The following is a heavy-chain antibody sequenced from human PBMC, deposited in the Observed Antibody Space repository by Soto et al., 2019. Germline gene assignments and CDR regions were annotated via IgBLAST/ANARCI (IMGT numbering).Heavy chain of an antibody. CDR3: ARLIAYGDYCDY. V-gene: IGHV4-39*01. J-gene: IGHJ4*02. CDR1: GGSISSSSYY. CDR2: IYYSGST. Sequence: SETLSLTCTVSGGSISSSSYYWGWIRQPPGKGLEWIGSIYYSGSTYYNPSLKSRVTISVDTSKNQFSLKLSSVTAADTAVYYCARLIAYGDYCDYWGQGTLVTVSS. D-gene: IGHD4-17*01.